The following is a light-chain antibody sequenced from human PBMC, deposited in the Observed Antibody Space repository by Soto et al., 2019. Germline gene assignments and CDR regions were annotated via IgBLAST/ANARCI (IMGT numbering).Light chain of an antibody. CDR2: DAS. Sequence: EIVLTQSPATLSLSTGERATLSCRASQSVSSYLAWYQQKPGQAPRLLLYDASNRATGIPARFSGSGSGTDFTLTISSLEPEDFAVYYCQQRINWPLFTFGPGTNVDI. CDR1: QSVSSY. J-gene: IGKJ3*01. CDR3: QQRINWPLFT. V-gene: IGKV3-11*01.